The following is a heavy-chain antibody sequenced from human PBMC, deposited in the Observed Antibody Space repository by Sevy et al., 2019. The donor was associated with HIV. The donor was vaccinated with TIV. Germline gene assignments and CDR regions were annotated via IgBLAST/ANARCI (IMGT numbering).Heavy chain of an antibody. Sequence: ASVKVSCKVSGYTFDTFGINWVRQAPGQGLEWMGWISPYNGDTTYAQNFQGRLTLTTDKSTNTAYMELKSLRSDDTAVYYCSRLGDCTPTICFPLYYFDSWGQGTLVTVSS. CDR3: SRLGDCTPTICFPLYYFDS. D-gene: IGHD2-8*01. J-gene: IGHJ4*02. CDR2: ISPYNGDT. CDR1: GYTFDTFG. V-gene: IGHV1-18*01.